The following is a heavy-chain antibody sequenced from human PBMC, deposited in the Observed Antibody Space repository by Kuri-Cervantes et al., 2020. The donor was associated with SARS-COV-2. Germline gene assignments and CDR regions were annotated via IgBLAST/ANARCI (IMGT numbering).Heavy chain of an antibody. Sequence: SETLSLTCTVSGGSISSSSYYWGWIRQPPGKGLEWIGSIYYSGSTYYNPSLKSRVTISVDTSKNQFSLKLSSVTAADTAVYYCASQGSKRGRFDYWGQGTLVTVSS. CDR3: ASQGSKRGRFDY. V-gene: IGHV4-39*01. CDR2: IYYSGST. D-gene: IGHD4-11*01. J-gene: IGHJ4*02. CDR1: GGSISSSSYY.